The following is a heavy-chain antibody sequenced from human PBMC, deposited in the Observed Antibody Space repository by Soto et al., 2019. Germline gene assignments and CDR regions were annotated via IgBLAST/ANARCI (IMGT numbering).Heavy chain of an antibody. V-gene: IGHV4-34*01. CDR3: ASGRDGGAAN. J-gene: IGHJ4*02. CDR1: GGSFSGYY. Sequence: QVQLQQWGAGLLKPSETLSLTCAVYGGSFSGYYWSWIRQPPGKGLEWIGEINPSGSTNYTPSLKRRVTMSGDTPKNQFSLKLTSVTAADTAGYYCASGRDGGAANWGQGTRVTVSS. D-gene: IGHD4-17*01. CDR2: INPSGST.